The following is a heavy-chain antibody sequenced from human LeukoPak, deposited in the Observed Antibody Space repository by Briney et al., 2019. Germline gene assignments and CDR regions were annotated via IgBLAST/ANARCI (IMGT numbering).Heavy chain of an antibody. Sequence: GGSLRLSCAAAAFNFLSYSMNCVRQAPGKGLEWFSVISGSGTNTYYAESVKGRFTISRDNAKNSLYLQMNSLRAEDTAVYYCARHWELGPTYYFDYWGQGPLVTVSS. CDR1: AFNFLSYS. CDR3: ARHWELGPTYYFDY. CDR2: ISGSGTNT. J-gene: IGHJ4*02. V-gene: IGHV3-21*01. D-gene: IGHD3-10*01.